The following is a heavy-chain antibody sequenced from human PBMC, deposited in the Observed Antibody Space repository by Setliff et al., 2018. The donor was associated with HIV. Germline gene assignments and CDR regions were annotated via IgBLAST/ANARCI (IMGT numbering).Heavy chain of an antibody. Sequence: ASVKVSCKASGYNFTDYDINWVRQAPGQGLEWMGFINPNEIMAHYAQKFQDRVALTRDTSTSTVYMELSSLRSEDTAVYYCARAPGPQGWYKAPDYWGQGTLVTVSS. V-gene: IGHV1-46*01. D-gene: IGHD6-19*01. CDR3: ARAPGPQGWYKAPDY. J-gene: IGHJ4*02. CDR1: GYNFTDYD. CDR2: INPNEIMA.